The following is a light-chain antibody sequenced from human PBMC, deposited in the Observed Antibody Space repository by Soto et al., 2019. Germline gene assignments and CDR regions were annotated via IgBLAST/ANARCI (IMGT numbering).Light chain of an antibody. J-gene: IGLJ1*01. CDR1: SSDVGAYNL. CDR2: AVS. CDR3: SSYTNINTRACV. Sequence: ALTQPASVSGSPGQSITISCSGTSSDVGAYNLVSWYQQHPGRAPKLMIYAVSNRPSGVSNRFSGSKSGNTASLTISGLQAEDEAEYYCSSYTNINTRACVFGTGTKVTV. V-gene: IGLV2-14*01.